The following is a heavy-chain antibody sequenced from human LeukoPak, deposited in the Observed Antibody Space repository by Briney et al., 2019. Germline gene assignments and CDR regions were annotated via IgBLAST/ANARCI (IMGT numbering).Heavy chain of an antibody. CDR3: AFTKTTYYYSGMDV. CDR1: GFTFSSYW. Sequence: GGSLRLSCAASGFTFSSYWMHWVRQAPGKGLVWVSRINTDDSSTSYADSVKGRFTISRDNAKNTLYLQMNSLRAEDSAVYYCAFTKTTYYYSGMDVWGQGTTVTVSS. D-gene: IGHD2-8*01. CDR2: INTDDSST. J-gene: IGHJ6*02. V-gene: IGHV3-74*01.